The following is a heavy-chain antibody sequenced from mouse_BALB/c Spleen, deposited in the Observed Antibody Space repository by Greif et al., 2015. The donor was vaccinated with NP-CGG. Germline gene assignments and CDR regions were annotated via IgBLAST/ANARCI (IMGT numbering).Heavy chain of an antibody. CDR3: ARYNYGSSSYFDY. D-gene: IGHD1-1*01. Sequence: EVKLEESGTSLVKPSQTLSLTCSVTGDSITSGYWNWIRKFPGNKLEYMGYISYSGSTYYNPSLKSRISITRDTSKNXSYLQFNSVTTEDSAIYYCARYNYGSSSYFDYWGQGTALAVSS. J-gene: IGHJ2*01. CDR2: ISYSGST. V-gene: IGHV3-8*02. CDR1: GDSITSGY.